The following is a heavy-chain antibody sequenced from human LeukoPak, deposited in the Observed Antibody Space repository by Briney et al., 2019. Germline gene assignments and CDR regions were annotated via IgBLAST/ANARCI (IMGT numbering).Heavy chain of an antibody. J-gene: IGHJ3*02. V-gene: IGHV3-7*01. CDR1: GFTFSSYE. Sequence: GGSLRLSCAASGFTFSSYEMNWVRQAPGKWLEWVANIKQDGSEKYYVDSVKGRFTISRDNAKNSLYLQMNNLRAEDTAVYYCARDEGWYDAFDIWGQGTMVTVSS. CDR3: ARDEGWYDAFDI. D-gene: IGHD2-15*01. CDR2: IKQDGSEK.